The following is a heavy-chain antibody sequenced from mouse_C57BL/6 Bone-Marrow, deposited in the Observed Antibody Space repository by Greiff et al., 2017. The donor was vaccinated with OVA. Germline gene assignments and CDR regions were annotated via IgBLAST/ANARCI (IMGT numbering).Heavy chain of an antibody. D-gene: IGHD1-1*01. CDR3: ARNYGSSYLDY. CDR1: GYTFTSYW. Sequence: VQLQQPGAELVMPGASVKLSCKASGYTFTSYWMHWVKQRPGQGLEWIGEIDPSDSYTNYNQKFKGKSTLTVDKSSSTAYMQLSSLTSEDSAVYYCARNYGSSYLDYWGQGTSGTVSS. V-gene: IGHV1-69*01. CDR2: IDPSDSYT. J-gene: IGHJ4*01.